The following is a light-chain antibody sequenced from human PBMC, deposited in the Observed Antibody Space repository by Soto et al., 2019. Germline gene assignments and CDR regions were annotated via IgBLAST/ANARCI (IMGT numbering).Light chain of an antibody. Sequence: EIVLTQSPGTLSLSPGERATLSCRASQNIYSNVAWYQQRPGQAPRLLIYRASTRATGIPARFSGSGSGTDFTLTISRLEPEDFAVYYCQQYGSSLWTFGQGTKVDIK. CDR3: QQYGSSLWT. CDR2: RAS. V-gene: IGKV3-20*01. J-gene: IGKJ1*01. CDR1: QNIYSN.